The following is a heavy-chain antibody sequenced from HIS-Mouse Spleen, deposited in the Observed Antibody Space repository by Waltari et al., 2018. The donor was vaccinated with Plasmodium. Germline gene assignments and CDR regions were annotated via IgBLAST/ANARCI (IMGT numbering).Heavy chain of an antibody. CDR1: GFTVRSNH. CDR3: ARGNSGYSSSWYLFDY. CDR2: IYSGGST. Sequence: EVQLVETGGGLIQPGGSLRRSCSASGFTVRSNHMRWVRQAPGKGLEWVSGIYSGGSTYYADSVKGRFTISRDKSKNTLYLQMNSLRAEDTAVYYCARGNSGYSSSWYLFDYWGQGTLVTVSS. D-gene: IGHD6-13*01. J-gene: IGHJ4*02. V-gene: IGHV3-53*02.